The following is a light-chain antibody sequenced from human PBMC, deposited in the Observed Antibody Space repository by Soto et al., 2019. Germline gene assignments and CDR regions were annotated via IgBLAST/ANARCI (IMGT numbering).Light chain of an antibody. CDR2: KAS. J-gene: IGKJ1*01. V-gene: IGKV1-5*03. CDR1: QSINNY. CDR3: QQNGNLWT. Sequence: DIQLTQSPSTLSASVGDRVTISCRASQSINNYLAWYQQKPGKAPKLLIYKASTLESGVPSTFSGSGSGTEFSLTISSLQPDDFATYYCQQNGNLWTFGQGTKVEIK.